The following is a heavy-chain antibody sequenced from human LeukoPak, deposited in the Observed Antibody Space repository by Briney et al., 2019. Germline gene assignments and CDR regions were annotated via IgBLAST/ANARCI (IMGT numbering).Heavy chain of an antibody. Sequence: SQTLSLTCTVSGGSISSGIYYWSWIRQPAGKGLEWIGHIYTSGSTNYNPSLNSRVTISIDTSKNKFSLKLGSVTAADTAVYYCARSPGRDDFFFDYWGQGTLVTVSS. D-gene: IGHD5-24*01. J-gene: IGHJ4*02. CDR1: GGSISSGIYY. V-gene: IGHV4-61*09. CDR2: IYTSGST. CDR3: ARSPGRDDFFFDY.